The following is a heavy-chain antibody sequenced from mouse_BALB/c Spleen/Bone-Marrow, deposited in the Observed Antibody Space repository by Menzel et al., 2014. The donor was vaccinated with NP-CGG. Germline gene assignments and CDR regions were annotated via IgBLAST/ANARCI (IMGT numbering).Heavy chain of an antibody. CDR1: GLTFSSFG. Sequence: EVKLMESGGGLVQPGGSRKLSCAASGLTFSSFGMHWVRQAPEKGLEWVAYISSGSSTIYYADTVKGRFTISRDNPKNTLFLQMTSLRPEDTAMYYCASRAYWGQGTLVTVSA. V-gene: IGHV5-17*02. CDR3: ASRAY. J-gene: IGHJ3*01. CDR2: ISSGSSTI.